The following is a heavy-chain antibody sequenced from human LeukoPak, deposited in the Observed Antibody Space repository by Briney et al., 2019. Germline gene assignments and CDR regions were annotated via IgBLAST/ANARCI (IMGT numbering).Heavy chain of an antibody. CDR1: GFTVSSNY. Sequence: GGSLRLSCAASGFTVSSNYMSWVRQAPGKGLEWVSVIYSGGSTYYADSVKGRFTISRDNSKNTLYLQMNSLRAEDTAVYYCAKVSVQPGYSSGWSINWFDPWGQGTLVTVSS. CDR2: IYSGGST. V-gene: IGHV3-53*01. J-gene: IGHJ5*02. CDR3: AKVSVQPGYSSGWSINWFDP. D-gene: IGHD6-19*01.